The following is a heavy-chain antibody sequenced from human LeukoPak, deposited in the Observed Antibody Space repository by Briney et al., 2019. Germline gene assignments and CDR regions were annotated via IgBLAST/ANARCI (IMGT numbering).Heavy chain of an antibody. Sequence: PGGSLRLLCAASGFTVRSNYMSWARDAPGKALEGVTVIYSGGSTDYADSVKCRFTISRDNSKNTLYLQMNSLRAEDTAVYYCARSRPGYSSSPFLFDYWGQGTLVTVSS. CDR3: ARSRPGYSSSPFLFDY. D-gene: IGHD6-13*01. J-gene: IGHJ4*02. CDR1: GFTVRSNY. V-gene: IGHV3-53*01. CDR2: IYSGGST.